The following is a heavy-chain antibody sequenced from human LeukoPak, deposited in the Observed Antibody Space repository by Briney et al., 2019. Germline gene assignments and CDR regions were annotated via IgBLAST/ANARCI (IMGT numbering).Heavy chain of an antibody. Sequence: RGSAPTLVNPAQTLTLTCTFSGCSRHTRGVGVGWIRQPPGKALKWLALIYWDDDKRYSPSLKSRLTITKDTSKSQVVLTMTNMDPVDTATYYCTHRQVGELSTWFDPWGQGTLVTVSS. CDR3: THRQVGELSTWFDP. V-gene: IGHV2-5*02. D-gene: IGHD3-10*01. CDR2: IYWDDDK. J-gene: IGHJ5*02. CDR1: GCSRHTRGVG.